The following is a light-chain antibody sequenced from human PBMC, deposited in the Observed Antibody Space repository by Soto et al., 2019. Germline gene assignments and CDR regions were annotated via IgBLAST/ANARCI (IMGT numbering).Light chain of an antibody. CDR1: QSVSSSY. Sequence: EIVLTQSPGTLSLSPGERATLSCRASQSVSSSYFAWYQQKPGQAPRLLIYGASSRATGIPDRFSGSGSGTVFTLTIGRLEPEDFAVYYCQQYGSSPRTFGQGTKVEIK. V-gene: IGKV3-20*01. J-gene: IGKJ1*01. CDR2: GAS. CDR3: QQYGSSPRT.